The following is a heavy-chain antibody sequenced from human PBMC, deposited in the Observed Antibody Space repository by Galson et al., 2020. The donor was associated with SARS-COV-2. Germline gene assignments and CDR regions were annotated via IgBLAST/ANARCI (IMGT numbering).Heavy chain of an antibody. D-gene: IGHD3-10*01. Sequence: TGGSLRLSCAASGFTFSSYAMHWVRQAPGKGLEWVAVISNDGNNRYYADSVKGRFTISRDNSKNTLFLQMNSLRVEDTAVYYCARGPRFGELLSPFDSWGQGTLVTVSS. CDR1: GFTFSSYA. V-gene: IGHV3-30-3*01. CDR2: ISNDGNNR. CDR3: ARGPRFGELLSPFDS. J-gene: IGHJ4*02.